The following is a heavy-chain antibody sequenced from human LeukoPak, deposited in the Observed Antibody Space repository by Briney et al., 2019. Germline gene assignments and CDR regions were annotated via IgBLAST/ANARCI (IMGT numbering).Heavy chain of an antibody. Sequence: GGSLRLSCAASGFIFSDSAIYWVRQASGNGLEWVGHIRSEPNSHATAYAASVKGRFTISRDNAKNSLYLQMNSLRAEDTAVYYCARDRDSSSWNKLGFDPWGQGTLATVSS. CDR3: ARDRDSSSWNKLGFDP. CDR2: IRSEPNSHAT. V-gene: IGHV3-73*01. CDR1: GFIFSDSA. D-gene: IGHD6-13*01. J-gene: IGHJ5*02.